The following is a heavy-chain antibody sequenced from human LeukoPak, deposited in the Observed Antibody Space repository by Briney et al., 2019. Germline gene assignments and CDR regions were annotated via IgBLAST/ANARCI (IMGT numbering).Heavy chain of an antibody. CDR3: ASWEYLNNYFDY. V-gene: IGHV1-2*02. Sequence: ASVKVSCKASGYTFTGYYMHWVRQAPGQGLEWMGWINPNSGGTNYAQTFQGRVTMTRDTSISTAYMELSRLRSDDTAVYYCASWEYLNNYFDYWGQGTLVTVSS. J-gene: IGHJ4*02. CDR2: INPNSGGT. D-gene: IGHD1-26*01. CDR1: GYTFTGYY.